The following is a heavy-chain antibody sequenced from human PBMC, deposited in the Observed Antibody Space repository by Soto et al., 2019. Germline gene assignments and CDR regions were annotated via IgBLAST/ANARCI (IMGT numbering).Heavy chain of an antibody. D-gene: IGHD1-26*01. Sequence: GESLKISCKGSGYSFASQWIGWVRQMPGKGLEWMGNIYPADSDTRYSPSFQGQVTISVDKSISTAYLQWTSLKASDTAIYYCARMPHTTTSYYDYYYGMDVWVQGTTVTVSS. CDR2: IYPADSDT. CDR1: GYSFASQW. CDR3: ARMPHTTTSYYDYYYGMDV. V-gene: IGHV5-51*01. J-gene: IGHJ6*02.